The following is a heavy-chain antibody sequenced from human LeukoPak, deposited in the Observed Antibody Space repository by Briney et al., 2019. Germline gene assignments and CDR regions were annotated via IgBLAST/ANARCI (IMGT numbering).Heavy chain of an antibody. V-gene: IGHV3-21*01. CDR3: ARDYYGDHGHDY. D-gene: IGHD4-17*01. CDR1: GFTFTSYT. Sequence: TGGSLRLSCEASGFTFTSYTMNWVRQAPEKGLEWVSSISGSGYTYYADSVKGRFTISRDSAKNSVYLQMNSLRGEDTAVYYCARDYYGDHGHDYWGQGTLVTVSS. J-gene: IGHJ4*02. CDR2: ISGSGYT.